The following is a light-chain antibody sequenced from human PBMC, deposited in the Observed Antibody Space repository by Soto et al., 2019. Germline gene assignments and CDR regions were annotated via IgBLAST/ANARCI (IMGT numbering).Light chain of an antibody. V-gene: IGLV2-14*03. Sequence: QSVLTQPASVSGSPGQSITISCTGTSSDVGAYDYVSWYQQHPDKAPKLMIYEVSNRPSGVSNRFSGSKSVNTATLTISGLQADDVADYYCSSYSSITTRVFGPGSKVTV. CDR1: SSDVGAYDY. CDR3: SSYSSITTRV. J-gene: IGLJ1*01. CDR2: EVS.